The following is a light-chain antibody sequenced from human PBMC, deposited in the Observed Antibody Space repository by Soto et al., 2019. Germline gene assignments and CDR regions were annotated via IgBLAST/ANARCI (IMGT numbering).Light chain of an antibody. CDR1: QSVTSNY. Sequence: EIVLTQSPGTLSLSPGERATLSCRASQSVTSNYLAWYQQKPGQAPRLLIYGASTRAAGVPDRFSGRESGTDFTLTITRLETEDCAVYYGQQYGRSPLLYTFGQGTKL. J-gene: IGKJ2*01. CDR3: QQYGRSPLLYT. V-gene: IGKV3-20*01. CDR2: GAS.